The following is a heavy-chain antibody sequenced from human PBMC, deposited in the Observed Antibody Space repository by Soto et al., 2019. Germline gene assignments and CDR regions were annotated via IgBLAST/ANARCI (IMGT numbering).Heavy chain of an antibody. J-gene: IGHJ3*02. CDR3: THMRSYYGSGRNAFDI. V-gene: IGHV2-5*02. CDR2: IYWDDDR. CDR1: GFSLSTSGVA. Sequence: QITLKEYGPTLVKPTQTLTLTCTFSGFSLSTSGVAVGWIRQPPGKALECLALIYWDDDRRYSSFLKSTLTITKAPSKNQVVLTMTNMDPVDTATYYCTHMRSYYGSGRNAFDIWGQGTMVTVS. D-gene: IGHD3-10*01.